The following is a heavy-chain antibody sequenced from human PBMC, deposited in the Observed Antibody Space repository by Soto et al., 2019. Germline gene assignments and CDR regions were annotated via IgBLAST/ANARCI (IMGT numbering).Heavy chain of an antibody. D-gene: IGHD3-22*01. CDR1: GFTFSSYA. J-gene: IGHJ4*02. Sequence: PGGSLRLSCAASGFTFSSYAMTWVRQVPGKGLEWVSVISGSGGSTYFAAPVKGRFTISRDDSKNTLYLQMNSLKTEDTAVYYCTTDPVTMIVVVPSSGWGQGTLVTVSS. V-gene: IGHV3-23*01. CDR3: TTDPVTMIVVVPSSG. CDR2: ISGSGGST.